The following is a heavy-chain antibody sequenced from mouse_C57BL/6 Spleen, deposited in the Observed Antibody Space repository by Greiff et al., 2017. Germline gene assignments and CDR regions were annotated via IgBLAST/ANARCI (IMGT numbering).Heavy chain of an antibody. D-gene: IGHD1-1*01. CDR2: IDPETGGT. J-gene: IGHJ1*03. Sequence: QVQLQQSGAELVRPGASVTLSCKASGYTFTDYEMHWVKQTPVHGLEWIGAIDPETGGTAYNQKFKGKAILTADKSSSTAYMALRSRTSEDAAVYYDSPSTTVVARDWYFDVWGTGTTVTVSS. CDR3: SPSTTVVARDWYFDV. CDR1: GYTFTDYE. V-gene: IGHV1-15*01.